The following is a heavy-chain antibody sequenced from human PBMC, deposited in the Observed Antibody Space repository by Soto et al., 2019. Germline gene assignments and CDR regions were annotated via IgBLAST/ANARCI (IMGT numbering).Heavy chain of an antibody. D-gene: IGHD3-10*01. V-gene: IGHV4-31*03. CDR2: IYYRGST. J-gene: IGHJ4*02. CDR3: ARDPSASGSYFDY. CDR1: GGSISSGGYY. Sequence: QVQLQESGPGLVKPSQTLSLTCTVSGGSISSGGYYWSWIRQHPGKGLEWFGYIYYRGSTYYNPSLKSRVTISVDPSKNQFSLKLSSVTAADTAVYYCARDPSASGSYFDYWGQGTLVTVSS.